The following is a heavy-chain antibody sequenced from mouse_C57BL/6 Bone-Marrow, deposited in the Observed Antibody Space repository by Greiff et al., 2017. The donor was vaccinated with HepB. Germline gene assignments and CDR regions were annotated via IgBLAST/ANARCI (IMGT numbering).Heavy chain of an antibody. CDR2: IYPRSGNT. Sequence: VQLMESGAELARPGASVKLSCKASGYTFTSYGISWVKQRTGQGLEWIGEIYPRSGNTYYNEKFKGKATLTADKSSSTAYMELRSLTSEDSAVYFCAREGYYYGSSLGYWGQGTTLTVSS. CDR3: AREGYYYGSSLGY. D-gene: IGHD1-1*01. V-gene: IGHV1-81*01. CDR1: GYTFTSYG. J-gene: IGHJ2*01.